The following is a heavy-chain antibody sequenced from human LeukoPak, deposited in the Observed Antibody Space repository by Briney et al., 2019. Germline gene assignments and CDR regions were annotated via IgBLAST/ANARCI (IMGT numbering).Heavy chain of an antibody. D-gene: IGHD3-22*01. J-gene: IGHJ4*02. V-gene: IGHV3-48*01. CDR3: ARDPLDYYDSSGYARLDY. Sequence: GGSLRLSCAASGFTFSSYSMNWVRQAPGKGLEWVSYISSSSSTIYYADSVKGRFTISRDNAKNSLCLQMNSLRAENTAVYYCARDPLDYYDSSGYARLDYWGQGTLVTVSS. CDR1: GFTFSSYS. CDR2: ISSSSSTI.